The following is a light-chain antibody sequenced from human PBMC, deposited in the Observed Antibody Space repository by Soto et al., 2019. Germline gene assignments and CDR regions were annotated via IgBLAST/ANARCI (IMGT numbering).Light chain of an antibody. V-gene: IGLV2-23*01. Sequence: QSALTQPRAVSGSPGQSITISCTGSSSDFGSYNLVSWYQQHPGKVPKLIIYEATKRPSGISNRFSGSKSGYMASLTISGLQAEDGADYYCFSYAGSRTWVFGGGTKVTVL. CDR3: FSYAGSRTWV. CDR1: SSDFGSYNL. CDR2: EAT. J-gene: IGLJ3*02.